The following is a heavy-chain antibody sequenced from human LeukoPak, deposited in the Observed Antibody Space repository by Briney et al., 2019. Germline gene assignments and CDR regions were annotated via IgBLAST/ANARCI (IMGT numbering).Heavy chain of an antibody. J-gene: IGHJ4*02. D-gene: IGHD3-9*01. CDR2: IIPIFGTA. CDR3: ARSRDVLRYFVWLLSFDY. Sequence: ASVKVSCKASGGTFSSYAISWVRQAPGQGLEWMGGIIPIFGTANYAQKFQGRVTITTDESTSTAYMELSSLRSEDTAVYYCARSRDVLRYFVWLLSFDYWGQGTLVTVSS. CDR1: GGTFSSYA. V-gene: IGHV1-69*05.